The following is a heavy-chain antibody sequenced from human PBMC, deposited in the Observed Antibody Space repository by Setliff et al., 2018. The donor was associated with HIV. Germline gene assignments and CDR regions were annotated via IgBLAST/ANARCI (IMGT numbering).Heavy chain of an antibody. J-gene: IGHJ4*02. CDR3: ARELFYIFDRSGHYYGAY. V-gene: IGHV1-18*01. D-gene: IGHD3-22*01. CDR1: GYTFSRYG. CDR2: ISGYNGNT. Sequence: ASVKVSCKASGYTFSRYGISWVRQAPGQGLEWMGWISGYNGNTKYVQKFQGRVTMTTDTSTSTVYMELKTLRSADAAVYYCARELFYIFDRSGHYYGAYWGQGTLVTVS.